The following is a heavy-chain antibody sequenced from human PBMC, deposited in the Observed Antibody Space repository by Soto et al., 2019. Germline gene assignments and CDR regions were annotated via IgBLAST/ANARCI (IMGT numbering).Heavy chain of an antibody. D-gene: IGHD7-27*01. CDR1: GGTFSTSS. CDR2: IIPIFSKT. CDR3: ARDVVRSTGGDS. Sequence: QVQLVQSGAEVKEPGTSVKVSCKASGGTFSTSSFVWVRQGPGQGLEWMGGIIPIFSKTNVAQKFQDRITFTADESTRTAYMELISLRSEDTAIYYCARDVVRSTGGDSWGQGTLITVSS. J-gene: IGHJ4*02. V-gene: IGHV1-69*01.